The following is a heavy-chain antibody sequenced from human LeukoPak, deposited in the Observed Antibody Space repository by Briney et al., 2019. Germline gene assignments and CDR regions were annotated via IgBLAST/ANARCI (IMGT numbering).Heavy chain of an antibody. CDR3: ARDEYQLPHFDY. D-gene: IGHD2-2*01. V-gene: IGHV3-21*01. CDR2: ISSSSSYI. CDR1: GFTFSSYS. J-gene: IGHJ4*02. Sequence: GGSLRLSCAASGFTFSSYSMNWVRQAPGKGLKWVSSISSSSSYIYYADSVKGRFTISRDNAKNSLYLQMNSLRAEDTAVYYCARDEYQLPHFDYWGQGTLVTVSS.